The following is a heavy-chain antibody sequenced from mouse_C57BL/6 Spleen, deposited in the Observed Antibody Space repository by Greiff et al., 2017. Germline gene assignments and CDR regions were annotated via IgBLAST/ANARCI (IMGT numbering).Heavy chain of an antibody. CDR1: GYSITSGYY. CDR3: ARLYGSSYWYFDV. D-gene: IGHD1-1*01. J-gene: IGHJ1*03. CDR2: ISYDGSN. Sequence: EVKLQESGPGLVKPSQSLSLTCSVTGYSITSGYYWNWIRQFPGNKLEWMGYISYDGSNNYNPSLKNRISITRDPSKNQFFLKLNSVTTEDTATYYCARLYGSSYWYFDVWGTGTTVTVSS. V-gene: IGHV3-6*01.